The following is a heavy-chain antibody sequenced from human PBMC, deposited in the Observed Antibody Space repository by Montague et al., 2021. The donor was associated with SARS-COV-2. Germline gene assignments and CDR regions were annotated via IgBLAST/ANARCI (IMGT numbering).Heavy chain of an antibody. CDR2: IHYTGNT. CDR1: GGSINGYY. V-gene: IGHV4-59*08. Sequence: SETLSLTCTVSGGSINGYYWSWIRQSPGKGLDWIGYIHYTGNTHXNPSLKRRVTISLATSTSQFSLRLSSVPAADTAVYSCARLRTGSYVFDYWGQGTLVTVSS. D-gene: IGHD1-26*01. J-gene: IGHJ4*02. CDR3: ARLRTGSYVFDY.